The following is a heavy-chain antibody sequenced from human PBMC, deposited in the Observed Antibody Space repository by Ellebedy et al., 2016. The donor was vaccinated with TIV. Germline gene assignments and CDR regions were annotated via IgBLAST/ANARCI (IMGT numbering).Heavy chain of an antibody. CDR1: GFSFSSYG. CDR2: IWYDGTDE. Sequence: PGGSLRLSCAASGFSFSSYGMHWVRQSPGKGLEWMAFIWYDGTDESYAESGEGRFSISRDNSKNTLYLHMKSLRAEDTAIYYCERDSRGRWTPFDHWGQGTVVAVSS. J-gene: IGHJ4*02. V-gene: IGHV3-33*01. D-gene: IGHD4-23*01. CDR3: ERDSRGRWTPFDH.